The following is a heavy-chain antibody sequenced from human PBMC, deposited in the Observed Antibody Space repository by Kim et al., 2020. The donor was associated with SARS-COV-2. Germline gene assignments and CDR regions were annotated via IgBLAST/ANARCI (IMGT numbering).Heavy chain of an antibody. J-gene: IGHJ4*02. Sequence: YAAPVKGRFVISRDDSDTTVYLQMNSLKTEDTAVYYCAADAPGDDYPTDSWGQGTLVTVSS. D-gene: IGHD4-17*01. CDR3: AADAPGDDYPTDS. V-gene: IGHV3-15*01.